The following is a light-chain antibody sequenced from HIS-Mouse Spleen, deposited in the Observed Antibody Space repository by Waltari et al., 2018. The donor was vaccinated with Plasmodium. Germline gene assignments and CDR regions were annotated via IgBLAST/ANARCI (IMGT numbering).Light chain of an antibody. CDR2: WAS. V-gene: IGKV4-1*01. CDR1: QSVLYSSNNKNY. Sequence: DIVMTQSPDSLAVSLGERATINCKSSQSVLYSSNNKNYLAWYQQKPGQPPKLLIYWASTRESRVPDRFSGSGSGTDFTLTISSLPAEDVAVYYCQQYYSTPLTFGGGTKVEIK. CDR3: QQYYSTPLT. J-gene: IGKJ4*01.